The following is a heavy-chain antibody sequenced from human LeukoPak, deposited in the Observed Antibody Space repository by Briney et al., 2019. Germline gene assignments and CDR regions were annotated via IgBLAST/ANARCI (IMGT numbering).Heavy chain of an antibody. V-gene: IGHV3-11*04. CDR2: ISSSGSTI. Sequence: PGGSLRLSCAASGFTFSDYYMSWIRQAPGKGLEWVSYISSSGSTIYYADSVKGRFTISRDNAKNSLYLQMNSLRAEDTAVYYCARALYQLSHYYYYYYMDVWGKGTTVTVSS. CDR1: GFTFSDYY. D-gene: IGHD2-2*01. J-gene: IGHJ6*03. CDR3: ARALYQLSHYYYYYYMDV.